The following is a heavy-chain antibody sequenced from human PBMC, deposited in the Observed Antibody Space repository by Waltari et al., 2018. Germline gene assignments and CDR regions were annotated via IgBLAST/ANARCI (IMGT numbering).Heavy chain of an antibody. V-gene: IGHV4-59*01. CDR1: DGSISIFY. CDR2: ISTTGGT. D-gene: IGHD3-10*01. Sequence: VQLLQSGPGLVRPSETLSLTCSVSDGSISIFYWTWIRPPPGKGPEWIGCISTTGGTKYNPSLQSRVSVSVDTSKNQFFLRLTSVTAADTALYYCARDTGGWYYDLWGRGSLVTVSA. CDR3: ARDTGGWYYDL. J-gene: IGHJ2*01.